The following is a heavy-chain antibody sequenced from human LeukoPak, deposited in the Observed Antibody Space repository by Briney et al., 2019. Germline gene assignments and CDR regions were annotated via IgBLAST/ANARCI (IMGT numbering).Heavy chain of an antibody. CDR2: IRYDGSNK. D-gene: IGHD2-2*02. CDR3: VYCSSTSCYTWAFDI. Sequence: GGSLRLSCAASGFTVSSNYMSWVRQAPGKGLEWVAFIRYDGSNKYYADSVKGRFTISRDNSKNTLYLQMNSLRAEDTAVYYCVYCSSTSCYTWAFDIWGQGTMVTVSS. V-gene: IGHV3-30*02. CDR1: GFTVSSNY. J-gene: IGHJ3*02.